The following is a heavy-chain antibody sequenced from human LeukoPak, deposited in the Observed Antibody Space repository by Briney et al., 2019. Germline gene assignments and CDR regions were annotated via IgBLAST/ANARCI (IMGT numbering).Heavy chain of an antibody. Sequence: ASVKVSCKASGYTFTGYYMHWVRQAPGQGLEWMGWMNPNSGKTGYAQKFQGRVTMTRDTSISTAYMELSSLRSEDTAVYYCARYDFWSGSPAVKWFDPWGQGTLVTVSS. D-gene: IGHD3-3*01. CDR2: MNPNSGKT. CDR1: GYTFTGYY. CDR3: ARYDFWSGSPAVKWFDP. J-gene: IGHJ5*02. V-gene: IGHV1-8*02.